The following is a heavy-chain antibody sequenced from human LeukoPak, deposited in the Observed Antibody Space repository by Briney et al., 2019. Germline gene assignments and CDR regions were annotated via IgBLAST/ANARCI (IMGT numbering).Heavy chain of an antibody. CDR3: ARGYGSGSYYKEFAIPFDY. D-gene: IGHD3-10*01. V-gene: IGHV1-8*01. CDR1: GYTFTSYD. Sequence: ASVKVSCKASGYTFTSYDINWVRQATGQGLEWMGWMNPNSGNTGYAQKFQGRVTMTRNTSISTAYMELSSLRSEDTAVYYCARGYGSGSYYKEFAIPFDYWGQGTLVTVSS. CDR2: MNPNSGNT. J-gene: IGHJ4*02.